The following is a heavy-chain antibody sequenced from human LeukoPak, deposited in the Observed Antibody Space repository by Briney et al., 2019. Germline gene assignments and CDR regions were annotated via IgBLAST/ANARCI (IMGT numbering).Heavy chain of an antibody. CDR3: ARGLTAAGTYFDY. CDR1: GYSISSGYY. V-gene: IGHV4-38-2*02. J-gene: IGHJ4*02. D-gene: IGHD6-13*01. CDR2: IYHSGST. Sequence: PSETLSLTCTVSGYSISSGYYWGWIRQPPGKGLEWIGSIYHSGSTYYNPFLKSRVTISVDTSKNQFSLKLSSVTAADTAVYYCARGLTAAGTYFDYWGQGTLVTVSS.